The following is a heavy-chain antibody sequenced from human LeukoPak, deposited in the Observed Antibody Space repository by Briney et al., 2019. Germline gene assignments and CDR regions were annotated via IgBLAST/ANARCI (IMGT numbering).Heavy chain of an antibody. J-gene: IGHJ5*02. V-gene: IGHV4-59*01. CDR3: ARAYCSSTSCYRGWFDP. Sequence: SETLSLTCTVSGGSISSYYWNWIRQPAGKGLEWIGYIYYSGSTNYNPSLKSRVTISVDTSKNQFSLKLSSVTAADTAVYYCARAYCSSTSCYRGWFDPWGQGTLVTVSS. CDR2: IYYSGST. CDR1: GGSISSYY. D-gene: IGHD2-2*01.